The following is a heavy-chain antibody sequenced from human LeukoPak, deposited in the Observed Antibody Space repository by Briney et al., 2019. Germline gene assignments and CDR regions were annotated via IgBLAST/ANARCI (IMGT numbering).Heavy chain of an antibody. V-gene: IGHV3-15*01. CDR3: TLSKYNWNYVVDY. CDR2: IKSKTDGGTT. Sequence: PGGSLRLSCAASGFTFSNAWMSWVRQAPGRGLEWVGRIKSKTDGGTTDYAAPVKGRLTISRDDSKNTLYLQMNSLKAEDTAVYYCTLSKYNWNYVVDYWGQGTLVTVSS. J-gene: IGHJ4*02. D-gene: IGHD1-7*01. CDR1: GFTFSNAW.